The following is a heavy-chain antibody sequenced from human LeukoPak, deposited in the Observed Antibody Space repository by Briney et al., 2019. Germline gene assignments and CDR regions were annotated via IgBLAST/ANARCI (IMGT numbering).Heavy chain of an antibody. CDR3: ARDWEGYCSSTSCYYYGPWFDP. V-gene: IGHV4-39*02. Sequence: PSETLSLTCTVSGGSISSSSYYWGWIRQPPGKGLEWIGSIYYSGSTYYNPSLKSRVTISVDTSKNQFSLKLSSVTAADTAVYYCARDWEGYCSSTSCYYYGPWFDPWGQGTLVTVSS. J-gene: IGHJ5*02. CDR1: GGSISSSSYY. D-gene: IGHD2-2*01. CDR2: IYYSGST.